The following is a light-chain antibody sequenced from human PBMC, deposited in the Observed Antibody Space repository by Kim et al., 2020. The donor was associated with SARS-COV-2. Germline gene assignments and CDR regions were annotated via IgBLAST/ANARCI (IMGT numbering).Light chain of an antibody. CDR1: KLGDKN. CDR3: QGWDSSTAT. Sequence: VSPGQTASITWSGDKLGDKNAGWYKQKPGQSPVLVSYQDDKGPSGIPEGFAGANSGKTATLTIGGTQAMDEADYYGQGWDSSTATFGGGTQLTVL. V-gene: IGLV3-1*01. CDR2: QDD. J-gene: IGLJ2*01.